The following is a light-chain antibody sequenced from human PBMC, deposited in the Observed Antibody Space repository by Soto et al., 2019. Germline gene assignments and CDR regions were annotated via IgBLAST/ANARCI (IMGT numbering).Light chain of an antibody. CDR1: SSNNGNNY. Sequence: QSVLTQPPSVSAAPGQRVTISCSGSSSNNGNNYVSWYQQLPGTAPKLLIYDNNKRPSGIPDRFSGSKSGTSATLGITGLQSGDEADCYCGSWDSSLSAYVFGTGTKVTVL. CDR2: DNN. CDR3: GSWDSSLSAYV. J-gene: IGLJ1*01. V-gene: IGLV1-51*01.